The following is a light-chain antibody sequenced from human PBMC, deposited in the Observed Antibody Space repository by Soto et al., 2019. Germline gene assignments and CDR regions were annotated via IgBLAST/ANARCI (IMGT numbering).Light chain of an antibody. CDR2: DVS. Sequence: QSVLTQPASVAGSTGQSIAISCTAASSDVNGYKYVSWYQHHPGKAPKLMIYDVSNRPSGVFDRFSGSESGNTASLTISGLQAEDEADYYCTLYSSRSNYVVGTGTKVARP. CDR1: SSDVNGYKY. CDR3: TLYSSRSNYV. V-gene: IGLV2-14*03. J-gene: IGLJ1*01.